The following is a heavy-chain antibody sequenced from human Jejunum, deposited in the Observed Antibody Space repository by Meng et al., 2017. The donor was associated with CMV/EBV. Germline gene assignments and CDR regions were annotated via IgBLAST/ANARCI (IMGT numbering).Heavy chain of an antibody. CDR3: PRDQSGGFGEFLMGAYGY. CDR2: FTWRVAPI. Sequence: DSSVSWIPTAPGTGLAWVSSFTWRVAPIYFAAPVTARFPISKPHAKNSLSLQRTSLSAEDTAVYYCPRDQSGGFGEFLMGAYGYWGQGTQVTVSS. CDR1: DSS. J-gene: IGHJ4*02. V-gene: IGHV3-11*01. D-gene: IGHD3-10*01.